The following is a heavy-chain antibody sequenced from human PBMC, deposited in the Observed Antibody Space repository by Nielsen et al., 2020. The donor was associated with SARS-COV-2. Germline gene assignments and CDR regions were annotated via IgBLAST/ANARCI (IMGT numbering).Heavy chain of an antibody. CDR1: GYSFTSYW. V-gene: IGHV5-10-1*01. D-gene: IGHD3-22*01. Sequence: GESLKISCKGSGYSFTSYWISWVRQMHGKGLEWMGRIDPSDSYTNYSPSFQGHVTISADKSISTAYLQWSSLKASDTAMYYCARHDDHYYDSSGYLNWFDPWGQVTLVTVSS. CDR3: ARHDDHYYDSSGYLNWFDP. CDR2: IDPSDSYT. J-gene: IGHJ5*02.